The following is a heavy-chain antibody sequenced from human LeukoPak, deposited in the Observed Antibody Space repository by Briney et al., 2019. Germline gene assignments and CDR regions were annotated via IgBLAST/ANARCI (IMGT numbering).Heavy chain of an antibody. J-gene: IGHJ4*02. D-gene: IGHD3-22*01. CDR1: GGSISSYY. V-gene: IGHV4-59*12. Sequence: SETLSLTCTVSGGSISSYYWSWIRQPPGKGLEWIGYIYYSGSTNYNPSLKSRVTISVDTSKNQLSLKLSSVTAADTAVYYCARFDSSGYWDDYWGQGTLVTVSS. CDR2: IYYSGST. CDR3: ARFDSSGYWDDY.